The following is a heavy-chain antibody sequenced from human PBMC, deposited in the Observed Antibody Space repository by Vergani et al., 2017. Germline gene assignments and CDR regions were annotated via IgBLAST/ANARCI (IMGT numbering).Heavy chain of an antibody. CDR2: INPNSGGT. Sequence: QVHLVQSGSEVQKPGASVKVSCKASGYTITDYYIHWVRHAPGQRLEWMGWINPNSGGTEYAQKFQSRVTMTWDTSTTTAYVDLSSLRSDDPAVYYCARGRPYGGWFDPWGQGTLVTVSS. V-gene: IGHV1-2*02. CDR1: GYTITDYY. J-gene: IGHJ5*02. D-gene: IGHD4-17*01. CDR3: ARGRPYGGWFDP.